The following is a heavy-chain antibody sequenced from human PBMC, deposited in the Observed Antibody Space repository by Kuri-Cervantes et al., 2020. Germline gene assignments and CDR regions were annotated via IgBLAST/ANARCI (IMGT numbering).Heavy chain of an antibody. CDR2: ISAYYENT. D-gene: IGHD5-24*01. J-gene: IGHJ4*02. CDR1: GYTFTSYG. V-gene: IGHV1-18*01. Sequence: ASVKVSFKATGYTFTSYGISWVRQAPAQGLEWMGWISAYYENTNYAQKLQSRLTMTTETSTSTANIEPRSLRSNDPAVYYCASDGYNLEGVDYWGQGTLVTGSS. CDR3: ASDGYNLEGVDY.